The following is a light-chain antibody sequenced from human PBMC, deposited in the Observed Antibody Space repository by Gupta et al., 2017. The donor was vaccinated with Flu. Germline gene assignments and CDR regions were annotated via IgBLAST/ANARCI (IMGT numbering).Light chain of an antibody. CDR1: QTVETSY. CDR3: QQYGSPPPT. J-gene: IGKJ2*01. V-gene: IGKV3-20*01. Sequence: EIVLAPSPGTLSLSPGERTTLSCRASQTVETSYSSWYQKQPGLAPRLLISGSSSRATGIPDRFSGSGSETDFTLTITRLEPEAFAVYYCQQYGSPPPTFGQGTKLEIK. CDR2: GSS.